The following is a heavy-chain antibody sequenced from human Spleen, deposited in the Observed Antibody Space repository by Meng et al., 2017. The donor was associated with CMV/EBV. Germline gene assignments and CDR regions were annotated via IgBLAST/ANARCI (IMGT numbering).Heavy chain of an antibody. V-gene: IGHV1-69*10. CDR2: IIYIHDTP. J-gene: IGHJ4*02. CDR3: ARVGVPEAFDY. D-gene: IGHD1-14*01. Sequence: SVKVSCKASGNTFFNYAISWVRQAPGQGLEWVGGIIYIHDTPNYARAFEGRVTISVDKSTNTAYMQLSSLRSDDTAVYYCARVGVPEAFDYWGQGTLVTVSS. CDR1: GNTFFNYA.